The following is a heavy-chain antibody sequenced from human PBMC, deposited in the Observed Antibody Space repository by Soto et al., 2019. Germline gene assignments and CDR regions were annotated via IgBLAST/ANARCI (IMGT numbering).Heavy chain of an antibody. CDR3: ARTWDGTTHAFNI. V-gene: IGHV3-23*01. CDR1: GFPFSSYA. Sequence: EVQLLESGGGLVQPGGSVRLSCAASGFPFSSYAMSWVRQAPGKGLEWVSAISGNGAETSYAASVRGRFTISRDNSRDTLFLQMSSLRVEDTAVYFCARTWDGTTHAFNIWGHGTMVTVSS. J-gene: IGHJ3*02. D-gene: IGHD1-7*01. CDR2: ISGNGAET.